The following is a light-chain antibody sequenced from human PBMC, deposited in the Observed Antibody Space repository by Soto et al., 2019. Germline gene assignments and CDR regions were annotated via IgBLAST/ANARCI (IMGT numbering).Light chain of an antibody. CDR1: QSISNY. V-gene: IGKV1-39*01. J-gene: IGKJ4*01. CDR3: QQSFTTPLT. CDR2: AAS. Sequence: DIQMTQSPSSLSASVGDRVTIACRASQSISNYLNWYQQRPGKAPKLLIYAASSLQSGVPSRFSGSGSGTDFNLTINSLQPEDFATYFCQQSFTTPLTFGGGTKVDIK.